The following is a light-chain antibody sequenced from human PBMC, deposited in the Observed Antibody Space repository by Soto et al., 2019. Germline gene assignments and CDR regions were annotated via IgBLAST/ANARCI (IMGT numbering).Light chain of an antibody. CDR1: QSISSR. J-gene: IGKJ4*01. CDR3: QQYGSSPLT. Sequence: EIVMTQSPATLSVSPGERATLSCRASQSISSRLAWYQQKPGQAPRLLIYGASTRATGIPARFSGSGSGTDFTLTISRLEPEDFAVYYCQQYGSSPLTFGGGTKVEIK. CDR2: GAS. V-gene: IGKV3-20*01.